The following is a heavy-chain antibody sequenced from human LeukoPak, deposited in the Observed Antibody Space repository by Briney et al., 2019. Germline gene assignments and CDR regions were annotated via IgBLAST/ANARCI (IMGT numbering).Heavy chain of an antibody. CDR1: GGSISSYY. D-gene: IGHD6-19*01. J-gene: IGHJ4*02. CDR3: ARAGSYSSGWHWE. CDR2: IYYSGST. V-gene: IGHV4-59*01. Sequence: SETLSLTCTVSGGSISSYYWSWIRQPPGKGLEWIGYIYYSGSTNYNPSLKSRVTISVDTSKNQFSLKLSSVTAADTAVYYCARAGSYSSGWHWEWGQGTLVTVSS.